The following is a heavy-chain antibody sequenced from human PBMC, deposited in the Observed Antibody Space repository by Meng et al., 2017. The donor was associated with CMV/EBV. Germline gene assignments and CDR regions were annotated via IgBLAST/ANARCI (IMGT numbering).Heavy chain of an antibody. J-gene: IGHJ4*02. CDR1: GGPIRGSSCT. CDR2: ISYSGRT. Sequence: RLQEPGPGLGRLWETRRFPCSVLGGPIRGSSCTWGWSRQAKGERLEWIGTISYSGRTSYNPSLKSRVTISVDPSKHQFSLKLSSVTAADTAVYYCVTWLWFGELSGYYFDYWGQGTLVTVSS. CDR3: VTWLWFGELSGYYFDY. D-gene: IGHD3-10*01. V-gene: IGHV4-39*07.